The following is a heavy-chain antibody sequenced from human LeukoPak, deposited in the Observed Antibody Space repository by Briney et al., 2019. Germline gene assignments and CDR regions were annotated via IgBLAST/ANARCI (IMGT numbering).Heavy chain of an antibody. V-gene: IGHV4-39*07. D-gene: IGHD3-10*01. CDR2: IHHTGPT. J-gene: IGHJ5*02. CDR3: ARVLIWFGQLQNWLDP. Sequence: SETLSLTCTVSGGSMTNNTFYWGWIRQPPGKGLEWIGSIHHTGPTYYNPSLKSRVSISVDTSKNQFSLKLSSVTAADTAVYYCARVLIWFGQLQNWLDPWGPGTLVTVSS. CDR1: GGSMTNNTFY.